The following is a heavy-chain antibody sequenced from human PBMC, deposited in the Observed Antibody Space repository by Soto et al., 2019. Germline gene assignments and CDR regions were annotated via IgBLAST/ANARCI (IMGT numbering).Heavy chain of an antibody. D-gene: IGHD6-13*01. J-gene: IGHJ5*02. CDR1: GYTFTSYA. Sequence: QVQLVQSGAEVKKPGASVKVSCKASGYTFTSYAMHWVRQAHGQRLEWMGWINAGNGNTKYSQKFQGRVTITRDTSASTAYMELSILRSEDTAVYYFAIDSEAAVLAWFDPWGQGTLVTVSS. V-gene: IGHV1-3*01. CDR2: INAGNGNT. CDR3: AIDSEAAVLAWFDP.